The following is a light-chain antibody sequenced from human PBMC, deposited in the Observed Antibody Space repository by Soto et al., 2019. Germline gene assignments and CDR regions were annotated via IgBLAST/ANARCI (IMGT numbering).Light chain of an antibody. V-gene: IGKV4-1*01. J-gene: IGKJ2*01. CDR3: QQYYSTPRT. Sequence: DIVMTQSPDSLAVSLGERATINCKSSQSGLYSSNNKNYLAWYQQKPGQPPKLLIYWASTRETGVPDRFSGRGAGTDFPLTISSLQAEDVAVYYCQQYYSTPRTFGQGTKLEIK. CDR1: QSGLYSSNNKNY. CDR2: WAS.